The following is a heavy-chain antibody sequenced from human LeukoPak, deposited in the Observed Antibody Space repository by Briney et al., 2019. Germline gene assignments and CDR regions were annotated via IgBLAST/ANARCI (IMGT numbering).Heavy chain of an antibody. CDR2: ISHDGSNT. D-gene: IGHD3-16*01. CDR1: GFTFSSYV. CDR3: AGRGSSSDAFDM. V-gene: IGHV3-30-3*01. J-gene: IGHJ3*02. Sequence: PGGSLRLSCAASGFTFSSYVMHWVRQAPGKGLEWVAAISHDGSNTYYADSVKGRFTVSRDNSKNTLYLQMNSLRAEDTAVYYCAGRGSSSDAFDMWGQGTMVTVSS.